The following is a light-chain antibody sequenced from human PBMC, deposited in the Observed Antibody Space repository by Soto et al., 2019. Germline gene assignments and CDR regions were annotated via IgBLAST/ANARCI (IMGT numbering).Light chain of an antibody. CDR2: GAS. J-gene: IGKJ1*01. V-gene: IGKV3-15*01. CDR3: QQYNSWPT. CDR1: QSINTN. Sequence: IVMTQSPATLSVSPGERATLSCRASQSINTNLAWYQQKPGQAPRLLIYGASTRATGIPGRFSGRGSGTEFTLTISSLVSEDFAVYYCQQYNSWPTFGPGSKVDI.